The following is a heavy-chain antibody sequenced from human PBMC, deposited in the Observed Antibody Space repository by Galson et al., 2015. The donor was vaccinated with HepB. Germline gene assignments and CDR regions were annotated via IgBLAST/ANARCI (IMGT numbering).Heavy chain of an antibody. CDR2: ISGSGGST. J-gene: IGHJ4*02. V-gene: IGHV3-23*01. D-gene: IGHD2-15*01. CDR3: AKDLSPPHLRYCSGGSCYYTDY. CDR1: GFTFSSYA. Sequence: SLRLSCAASGFTFSSYAMSWVRQAPGKGLEWVSAISGSGGSTYYADSVKGRFTISRDNSKNTLYLQMNSLRAEDTAVYYCAKDLSPPHLRYCSGGSCYYTDYWGQGTLVTVSS.